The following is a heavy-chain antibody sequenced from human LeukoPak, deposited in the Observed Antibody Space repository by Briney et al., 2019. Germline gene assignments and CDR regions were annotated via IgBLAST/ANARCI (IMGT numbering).Heavy chain of an antibody. J-gene: IGHJ4*02. V-gene: IGHV1-69*05. CDR2: IIPIFGTA. CDR3: ARSTYYYDSSGYYPMDY. D-gene: IGHD3-22*01. CDR1: GGTFSSYA. Sequence: GASVKVSCKASGGTFSSYAISWVRQAPGQGLEWMGGIIPIFGTANYAQKFQGRVTITTDESTSTAYMELSSLRPEDTAVYYCARSTYYYDSSGYYPMDYWGQGTLVTVSS.